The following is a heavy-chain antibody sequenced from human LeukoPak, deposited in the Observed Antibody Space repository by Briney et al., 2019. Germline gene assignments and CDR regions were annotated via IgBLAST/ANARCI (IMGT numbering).Heavy chain of an antibody. J-gene: IGHJ4*02. V-gene: IGHV4-59*12. D-gene: IGHD3-9*01. CDR3: ARGRDILTGYPDY. CDR1: GGSISSYY. CDR2: IYYSGST. Sequence: PSETLSLTCTVSGGSISSYYWSWIRQPPGKGLEWIGYIYYSGSTNYNPSLKSRVTMSVDTSKNQFSLKLSSVTAADTAVYYCARGRDILTGYPDYWGQGTLVTVSS.